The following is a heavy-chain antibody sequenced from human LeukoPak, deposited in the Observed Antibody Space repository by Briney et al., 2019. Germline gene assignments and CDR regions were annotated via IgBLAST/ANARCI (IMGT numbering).Heavy chain of an antibody. Sequence: GGCLRLACAASGFPLSSSWMNWVRQVPGKGLLCVLRINSDGSSTSYADSVKSRFTIYRDKSKNTLYLQMNSLRAEDTAVYYCATPTRSSGYYSDASDIWGQGTMVTVSS. CDR3: ATPTRSSGYYSDASDI. V-gene: IGHV3-74*01. D-gene: IGHD3-22*01. CDR1: GFPLSSSW. CDR2: INSDGSST. J-gene: IGHJ3*02.